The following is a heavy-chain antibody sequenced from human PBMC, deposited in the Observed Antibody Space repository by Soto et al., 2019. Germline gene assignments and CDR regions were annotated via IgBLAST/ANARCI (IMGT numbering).Heavy chain of an antibody. CDR1: GFTFSSYW. CDR2: IKQDGSEK. J-gene: IGHJ6*02. Sequence: GGSLRLSCAASGFTFSSYWMCWVRQAPGEGLEWVANIKQDGSEKYYVDSVKGRFTISRDNAKNSLYLQMNSLRAEDTAVYYCADYGSDGMDVWGQGTTVTVSS. CDR3: ADYGSDGMDV. V-gene: IGHV3-7*01. D-gene: IGHD4-17*01.